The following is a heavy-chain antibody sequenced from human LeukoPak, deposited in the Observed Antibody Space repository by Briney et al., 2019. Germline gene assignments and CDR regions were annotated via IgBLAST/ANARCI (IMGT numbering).Heavy chain of an antibody. CDR1: GGSISSYY. D-gene: IGHD2/OR15-2a*01. CDR3: ARDHLVSRWFDP. J-gene: IGHJ5*02. V-gene: IGHV4-4*07. Sequence: SETLSLTCTVSGGSISSYYWSWIRQPAGKGLEWIGRIYTSGSTNYNPSLKSRVTMSVDTSKNQVSLKLSSVTAADTAVYYCARDHLVSRWFDPWGQGTLVTVSS. CDR2: IYTSGST.